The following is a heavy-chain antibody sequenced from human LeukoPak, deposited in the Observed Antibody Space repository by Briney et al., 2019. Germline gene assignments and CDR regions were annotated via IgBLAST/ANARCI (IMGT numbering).Heavy chain of an antibody. CDR3: ASKSTDHGELRFDH. CDR1: GDSTNTYF. CDR2: IYYTGTT. J-gene: IGHJ4*02. Sequence: PSETLSLTCTIPGDSTNTYFWSWIRQPPGKGLEWIGYIYYTGTTNYNPSLKSRVTISVDTSKNQFSLKVSSVTAADTGVYYCASKSTDHGELRFDHWGQGTLVTVSS. V-gene: IGHV4-59*01. D-gene: IGHD4-17*01.